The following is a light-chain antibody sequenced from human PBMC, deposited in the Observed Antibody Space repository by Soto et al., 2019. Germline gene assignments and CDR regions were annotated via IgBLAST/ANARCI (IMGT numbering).Light chain of an antibody. CDR1: SSNIGAGYH. CDR2: GNI. Sequence: QSALTQPPSVSGAPGQTVTISCTGSSSNIGAGYHVHWYQQLPGTAPELLIYGNINRPSGVPDRFSGSKSGTSVSLAITGLQPEDEADYYCQSYDNSLSGRIFGGGTKVTVL. CDR3: QSYDNSLSGRI. J-gene: IGLJ2*01. V-gene: IGLV1-40*01.